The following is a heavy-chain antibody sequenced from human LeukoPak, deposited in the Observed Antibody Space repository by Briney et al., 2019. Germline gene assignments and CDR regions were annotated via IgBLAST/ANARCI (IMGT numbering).Heavy chain of an antibody. Sequence: SETLSLTCAVYGGSFSGYYWSWIRQPPGKGLEWIGEIKHSGSTNYNPSLKSRVTISVDTYKNQFSLKLSSVTAADTAVYYCARGGYSYGFNYWGQGTLVSVSS. V-gene: IGHV4-34*01. CDR1: GGSFSGYY. D-gene: IGHD5-18*01. CDR2: IKHSGST. J-gene: IGHJ4*02. CDR3: ARGGYSYGFNY.